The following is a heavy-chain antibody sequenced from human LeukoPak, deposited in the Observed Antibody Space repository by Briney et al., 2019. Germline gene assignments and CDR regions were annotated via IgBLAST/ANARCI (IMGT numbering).Heavy chain of an antibody. D-gene: IGHD5-24*01. CDR3: ARGAEMATIDDDAFDI. CDR2: INPSGGST. CDR1: GYTFTSYY. V-gene: IGHV1-46*01. J-gene: IGHJ3*02. Sequence: ASVKVSCKASGYTFTSYYMHWVRRAPGQGLEWMGVINPSGGSTSYAQKFQGRVTMTRDTSTSTVYMELSSLRSEDTAVYHCARGAEMATIDDDAFDIWGQGTMVTVSS.